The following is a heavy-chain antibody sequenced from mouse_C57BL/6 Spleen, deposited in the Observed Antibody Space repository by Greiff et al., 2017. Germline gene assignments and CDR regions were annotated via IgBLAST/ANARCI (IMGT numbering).Heavy chain of an antibody. CDR3: ARGGTWDY. J-gene: IGHJ2*01. Sequence: VQLQQPGAELVRPGSSVKLSCKASGYTFTSYWMHWVKQRPIQGLEWIGKIDPSDSETHSNQKFKDKATLTVDKSSSTAYMQLSSLTAEDSAVYDCARGGTWDYWGQGTTLTVSA. CDR1: GYTFTSYW. CDR2: IDPSDSET. D-gene: IGHD3-3*01. V-gene: IGHV1-52*01.